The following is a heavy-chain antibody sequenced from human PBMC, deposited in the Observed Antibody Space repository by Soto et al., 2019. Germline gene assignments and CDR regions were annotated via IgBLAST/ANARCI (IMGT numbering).Heavy chain of an antibody. J-gene: IGHJ6*02. V-gene: IGHV1-46*01. Sequence: ASVKVSCKASGYTFTSYYMHWVRQAPGQGLEWMGIINPSGGSTSYAQKFQGRVTMTRDTSTSTVYMELSSLRSEDTAVYHCARASKVGQQLPNDYYYGMDVWGQGTTVTVSS. CDR3: ARASKVGQQLPNDYYYGMDV. CDR1: GYTFTSYY. CDR2: INPSGGST. D-gene: IGHD6-13*01.